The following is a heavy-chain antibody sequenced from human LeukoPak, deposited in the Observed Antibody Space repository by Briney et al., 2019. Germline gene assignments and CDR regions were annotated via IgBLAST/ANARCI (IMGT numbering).Heavy chain of an antibody. J-gene: IGHJ4*02. CDR1: GFTFSSYE. V-gene: IGHV3-48*03. D-gene: IGHD6-19*01. Sequence: PGGSLRLSCAASGFTFSSYEMNWVRQAPGKGLEWVSYISSSGSTIYYADSVKGRFTISRDNAKNSLYLQMNSLRAEDTAVYYCATQEGRIGVAGYYFDYWGRGTLVTVSS. CDR3: ATQEGRIGVAGYYFDY. CDR2: ISSSGSTI.